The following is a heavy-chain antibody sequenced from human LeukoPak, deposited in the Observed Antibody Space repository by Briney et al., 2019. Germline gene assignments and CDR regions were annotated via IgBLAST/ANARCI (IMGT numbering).Heavy chain of an antibody. V-gene: IGHV3-33*01. CDR2: IWYDGSNK. CDR1: GFTFSSYG. J-gene: IGHJ4*02. D-gene: IGHD1-26*01. Sequence: GGSLRLSCAASGFTFSSYGMHWVRQAPGKGLEWVAVIWYDGSNKYYADSVKGRFTISRDNSKNTLYLQMNSLRAEDTAVYYCARDHPSVSGSYYDLDYWGQGTLVTVSS. CDR3: ARDHPSVSGSYYDLDY.